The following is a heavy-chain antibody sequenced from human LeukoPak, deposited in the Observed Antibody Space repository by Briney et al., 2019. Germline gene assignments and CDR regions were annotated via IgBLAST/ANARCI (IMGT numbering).Heavy chain of an antibody. CDR2: INSGSNSI. D-gene: IGHD3-22*01. Sequence: PGGSLRLSCAASGFNFSDYEMNWVRQAPGKGLEWIAYINSGSNSIYYADSVRGRVTISRHSASQSVHLQMNSLRVEDTGVYFCARDDNAFELWGQGTVVTVSS. CDR1: GFNFSDYE. J-gene: IGHJ3*01. V-gene: IGHV3-48*03. CDR3: ARDDNAFEL.